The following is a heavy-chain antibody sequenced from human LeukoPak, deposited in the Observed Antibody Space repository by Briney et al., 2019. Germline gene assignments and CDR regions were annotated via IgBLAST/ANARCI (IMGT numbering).Heavy chain of an antibody. V-gene: IGHV1-2*04. D-gene: IGHD6-13*01. CDR2: INPNSGGT. Sequence: GASVKVSCKASGYTFTGYYMHWVRQAPGQGLEWMGWINPNSGGTNYAQKFQGWVTMTRDTSISTAHMELSRLRSEDTAVYYCARGEIAAALQLYYFDYWGQGTLVTVSS. J-gene: IGHJ4*02. CDR1: GYTFTGYY. CDR3: ARGEIAAALQLYYFDY.